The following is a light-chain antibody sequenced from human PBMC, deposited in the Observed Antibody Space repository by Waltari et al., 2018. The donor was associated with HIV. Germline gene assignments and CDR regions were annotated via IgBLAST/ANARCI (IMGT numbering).Light chain of an antibody. V-gene: IGLV3-25*03. Sequence: SYELTQPPSVSVSPGQTTRITCSGDALPKQYAYWFQQKPGQAPVLVIYQDTERPAGIPERLSGSSLGTMVTLTITGGQAEDEADYYCQSTDRSGTYWVFGGGTKLTVL. CDR2: QDT. J-gene: IGLJ3*02. CDR1: ALPKQY. CDR3: QSTDRSGTYWV.